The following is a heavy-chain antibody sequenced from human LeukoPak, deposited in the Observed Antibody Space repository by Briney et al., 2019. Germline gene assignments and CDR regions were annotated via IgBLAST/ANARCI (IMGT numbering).Heavy chain of an antibody. CDR2: IYYSGST. CDR3: ATTNYDDSSGYYVDY. CDR1: GYSISSGYY. Sequence: PSETLSLTCTVSGYSISSGYYWGWIRQPPGKGLEGIGRIYYSGSTYYNPSLKSRVTTSVDTSKNQFSLKLSSVTAADTAVYYCATTNYDDSSGYYVDYWGQGTLVTVSS. V-gene: IGHV4-38-2*02. J-gene: IGHJ4*02. D-gene: IGHD3-22*01.